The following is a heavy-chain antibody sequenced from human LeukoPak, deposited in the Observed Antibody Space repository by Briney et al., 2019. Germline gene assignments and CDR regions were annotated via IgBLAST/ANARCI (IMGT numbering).Heavy chain of an antibody. J-gene: IGHJ4*02. CDR1: GFTVTSNY. CDR3: AYSGSYYTFDY. CDR2: IYSGGST. Sequence: PGGSLRLSCVASGFTVTSNYMSWVRRAPGKGLEWVSIIYSGGSTYYADSVKGRFTISRDNSKNTLYLQMNSLRAEDTAVYYCAYSGSYYTFDYWGQGTLVTVSS. V-gene: IGHV3-66*01. D-gene: IGHD1-26*01.